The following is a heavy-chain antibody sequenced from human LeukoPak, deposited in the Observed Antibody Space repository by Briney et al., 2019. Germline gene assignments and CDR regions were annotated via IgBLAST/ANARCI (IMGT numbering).Heavy chain of an antibody. D-gene: IGHD6-6*01. CDR1: GGTFSSYT. CDR3: ARDPRGRDSSASGVGFDY. J-gene: IGHJ4*02. CDR2: IIPILGIA. V-gene: IGHV1-69*04. Sequence: SVKVSCKASGGTFSSYTISWVRQAPGQGLEWMGRIIPILGIANYAQKFQGRVTITADKSTSTAYMEMSSLRSEATAVYYCARDPRGRDSSASGVGFDYWGQGTLVTVSS.